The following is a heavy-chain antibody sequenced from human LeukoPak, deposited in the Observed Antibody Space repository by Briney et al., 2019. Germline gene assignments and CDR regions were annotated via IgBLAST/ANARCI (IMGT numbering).Heavy chain of an antibody. Sequence: GGSLRLSCAASGFTLSSYGMHWVPQAPGKGLEWVAFIRYDGSNKYYADSVKGRFTISSDNSKNTLQLQMNSLRAEDTPPYYWATPVGVVPAASVAFDSLGQPTMVTVSS. CDR2: IRYDGSNK. J-gene: IGHJ3*02. CDR3: ATPVGVVPAASVAFDS. CDR1: GFTLSSYG. V-gene: IGHV3-30*02. D-gene: IGHD2-2*01.